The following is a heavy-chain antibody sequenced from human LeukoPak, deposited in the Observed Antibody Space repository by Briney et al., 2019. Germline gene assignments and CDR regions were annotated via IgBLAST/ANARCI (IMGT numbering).Heavy chain of an antibody. CDR1: GYMFTAYY. J-gene: IGHJ4*02. V-gene: IGHV1-2*06. D-gene: IGHD3-22*01. Sequence: ASVKVSCNTSGYMFTAYYIQWVRQAPGQGLEWMGRLNTNSGGADYAQKFQGRLTMTRDTSISTGYMELTGLTSDDTAVYYCASYDPDYWGQGTLVIVSS. CDR3: ASYDPDY. CDR2: LNTNSGGA.